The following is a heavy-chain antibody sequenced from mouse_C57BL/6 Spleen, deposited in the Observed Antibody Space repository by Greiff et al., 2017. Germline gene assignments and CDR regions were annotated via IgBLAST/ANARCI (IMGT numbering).Heavy chain of an antibody. D-gene: IGHD2-1*01. Sequence: EVKLVESGPGLVKPSQSLSLTCSVTGYSITSGYYWNWIRQFPGNKLEWMGYISYDGSNNYNPSLKNRISITRDTSKNQFFLKLNSVTTEDTATYYCARFLLRRDFDYWGQDISLTVSS. J-gene: IGHJ2*02. CDR3: ARFLLRRDFDY. CDR1: GYSITSGYY. CDR2: ISYDGSN. V-gene: IGHV3-6*01.